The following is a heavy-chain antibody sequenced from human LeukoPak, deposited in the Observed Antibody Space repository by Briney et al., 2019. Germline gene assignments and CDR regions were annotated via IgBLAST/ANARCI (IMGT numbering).Heavy chain of an antibody. CDR2: INPNSGGT. D-gene: IGHD6-19*01. CDR1: GYTFTGYY. CDR3: ARGPIAVAGPADY. J-gene: IGHJ4*02. V-gene: IGHV1-2*02. Sequence: GASVKVSCKASGYTFTGYYMHSVRQAPGQGLEWMGWINPNSGGTNYAQKFQGRVTMTRDTSISTAYMELSRLRSDDTAVYYCARGPIAVAGPADYWGQGTLVTVSS.